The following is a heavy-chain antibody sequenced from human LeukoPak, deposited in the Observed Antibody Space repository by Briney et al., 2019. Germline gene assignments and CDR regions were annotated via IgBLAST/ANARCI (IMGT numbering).Heavy chain of an antibody. V-gene: IGHV3-30*18. J-gene: IGHJ4*02. CDR3: AKQTYVWGSYRYTEADY. CDR2: ISNDGNNK. CDR1: GFTFSSYG. D-gene: IGHD3-16*02. Sequence: GRSLRLSCAATGFTFSSYGMHWVRQAPGKGLEWVAVISNDGNNKYYADSVKGRFAISRDNSKNTLYLQMNSLRAEDTAVYYCAKQTYVWGSYRYTEADYWGQGTLVTVSS.